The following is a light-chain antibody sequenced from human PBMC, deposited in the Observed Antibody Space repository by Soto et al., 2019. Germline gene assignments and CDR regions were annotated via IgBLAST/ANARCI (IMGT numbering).Light chain of an antibody. V-gene: IGKV3-20*01. Sequence: EIVLMQSPGTLSLSPGEGATLSCRASQSVNNNYLAWYQQRPGQAPTVLIFDTSRSATGVPDRFSGSGSGTDFTLRISRVEPDDFAVYYCQQYGSSQFTFGPGTKVNIK. CDR2: DTS. CDR3: QQYGSSQFT. CDR1: QSVNNNY. J-gene: IGKJ3*01.